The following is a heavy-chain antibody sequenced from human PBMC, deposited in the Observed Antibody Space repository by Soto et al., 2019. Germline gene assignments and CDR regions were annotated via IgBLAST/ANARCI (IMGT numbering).Heavy chain of an antibody. CDR3: ISYSSGWYYFDY. D-gene: IGHD6-19*01. Sequence: SETLSLTCSVSGGSITSSSYYWGWIRQPQGKGLEWIGSVYYSGSIYYNPSLMSRVTISVDTSKNQFSLKVNSVTAADTAVYYCISYSSGWYYFDYWGQGTLVT. CDR1: GGSITSSSYY. CDR2: VYYSGSI. V-gene: IGHV4-39*01. J-gene: IGHJ4*02.